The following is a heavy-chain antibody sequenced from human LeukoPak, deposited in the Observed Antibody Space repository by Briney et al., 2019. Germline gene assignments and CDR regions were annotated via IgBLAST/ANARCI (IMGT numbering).Heavy chain of an antibody. J-gene: IGHJ4*02. Sequence: PGGSLRLSCAASGFTFSSYAMSWVRQAPGKGLEWVSAISGSGGSTYYADSVKGRFTISRDNSKNTLYLQMNSLRAEDTAVYYCANQDGGSYHHFDYWGQGTLATVSS. D-gene: IGHD1-26*01. V-gene: IGHV3-23*01. CDR1: GFTFSSYA. CDR3: ANQDGGSYHHFDY. CDR2: ISGSGGST.